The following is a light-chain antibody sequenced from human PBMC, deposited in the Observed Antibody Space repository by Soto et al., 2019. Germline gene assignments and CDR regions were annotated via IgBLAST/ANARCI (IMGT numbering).Light chain of an antibody. CDR2: GAS. CDR1: RSVSSN. Sequence: EIVMTQSPATLSVSPGERATLSCRASRSVSSNLAWYQQKPGQAPRLLIYGASTRATAFPARFSGSGSGTEFTLTISSLQSEDFAVYYCQQSNSWPPWTFGQGTKVEIK. J-gene: IGKJ1*01. V-gene: IGKV3-15*01. CDR3: QQSNSWPPWT.